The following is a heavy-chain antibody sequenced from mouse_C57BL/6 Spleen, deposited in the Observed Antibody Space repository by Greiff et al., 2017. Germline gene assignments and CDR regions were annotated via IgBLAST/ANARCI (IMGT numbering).Heavy chain of an antibody. D-gene: IGHD2-3*01. CDR2: IWTGGGT. J-gene: IGHJ4*01. V-gene: IGHV2-9-1*01. Sequence: VMLVESGPGLVAPSQSLSITCTVSGFSLTSYAISWVRQPPGKGLEWLGVIWTGGGTNYNSALKSRLSISKDNSKSQVFLKMNSLQTDDTARYYCARADGYYYYAMDYWGQGTSVTVSS. CDR3: ARADGYYYYAMDY. CDR1: GFSLTSYA.